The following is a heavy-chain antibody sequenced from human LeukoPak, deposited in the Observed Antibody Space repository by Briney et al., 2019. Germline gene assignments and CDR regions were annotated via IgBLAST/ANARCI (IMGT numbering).Heavy chain of an antibody. CDR2: IYTSGST. D-gene: IGHD5-18*01. J-gene: IGHJ5*02. CDR1: GGSFSGYY. Sequence: SETLSLTCAVSGGSFSGYYWSWIRQPAGKGLEWIGRIYTSGSTNYNPSLKSRVTISVDTSKNQFSLKLSSVTAADTAVYYCAKENVDTAMARSEWFDPWGQGTLVTVSS. CDR3: AKENVDTAMARSEWFDP. V-gene: IGHV4-4*07.